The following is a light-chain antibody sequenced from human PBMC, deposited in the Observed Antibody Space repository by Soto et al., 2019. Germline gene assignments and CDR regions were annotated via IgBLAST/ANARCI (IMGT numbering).Light chain of an antibody. CDR3: AAWDDSLNAFYV. CDR2: SNN. CDR1: SSNIGSNT. Sequence: QSALTQPPSASGTPGRRVTISCSGSSSNIGSNTVNWYQQHPGTAPKLLIYSNNQRPSGVPDRFSGSKSGTSASLAISGLQSEDEADYYCAAWDDSLNAFYVFGTGTKVTVL. V-gene: IGLV1-44*01. J-gene: IGLJ1*01.